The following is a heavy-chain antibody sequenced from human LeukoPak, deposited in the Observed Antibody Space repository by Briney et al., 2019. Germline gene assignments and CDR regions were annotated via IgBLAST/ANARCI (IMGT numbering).Heavy chain of an antibody. V-gene: IGHV3-30*02. D-gene: IGHD5-18*01. CDR3: AKDLSGGYHSYYFDF. Sequence: GGSLRLSCAASGFSFSSYGMHWVHQAPGKGLEWVAFIRFDGSNYYYGDSVKGRFTISRDNSKNTLYLQMNSLRNEDTAVYFCAKDLSGGYHSYYFDFWGQGTPVTVSS. J-gene: IGHJ4*02. CDR2: IRFDGSNY. CDR1: GFSFSSYG.